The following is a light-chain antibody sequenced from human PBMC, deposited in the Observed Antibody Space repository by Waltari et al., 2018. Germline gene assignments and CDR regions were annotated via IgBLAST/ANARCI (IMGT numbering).Light chain of an antibody. Sequence: QSALTQPRSVSGSPGQSVTISCTGTSSDVGGYNYVSWYQQHPGKAPKLMIYYVTKRPSGVPDRFSGSRSGNTASLTISGLQAEDEADYYCCSYAGNYNLVFGGGTELTVL. CDR3: CSYAGNYNLV. J-gene: IGLJ2*01. V-gene: IGLV2-11*01. CDR2: YVT. CDR1: SSDVGGYNY.